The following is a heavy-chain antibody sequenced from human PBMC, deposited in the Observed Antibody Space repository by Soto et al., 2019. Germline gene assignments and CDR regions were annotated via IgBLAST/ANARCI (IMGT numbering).Heavy chain of an antibody. CDR3: ARREIQGPIDY. J-gene: IGHJ4*02. Sequence: SETLSLTCAVSGYSISSSNWCGWIRQPPGKGLEWIGYIYYSGTTYYNPSLKSRVTMSVDTSKNQFSLKLTSVTAVDTAVYYCARREIQGPIDYWGQGTLVTVPS. CDR1: GYSISSSNW. CDR2: IYYSGTT. D-gene: IGHD1-26*01. V-gene: IGHV4-28*01.